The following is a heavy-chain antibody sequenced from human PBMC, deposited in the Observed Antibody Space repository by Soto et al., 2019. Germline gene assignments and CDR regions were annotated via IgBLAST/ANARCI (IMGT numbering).Heavy chain of an antibody. CDR3: AKSPRGYCIDSSCTALAFDI. CDR2: ISYDGSYK. J-gene: IGHJ3*02. V-gene: IGHV3-30*18. Sequence: GRSQRLPCAASGCNFTSYGMHWVRQAPGKGLEWVAIISYDGSYKYYADSVKGRFTISRDNSKNTLFLQMSSLRVEDTAVYYCAKSPRGYCIDSSCTALAFDIWGLGTMVNVSS. D-gene: IGHD2-2*01. CDR1: GCNFTSYG.